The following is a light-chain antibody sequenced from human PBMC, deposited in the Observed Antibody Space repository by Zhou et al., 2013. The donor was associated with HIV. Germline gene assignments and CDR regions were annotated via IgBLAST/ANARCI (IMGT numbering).Light chain of an antibody. Sequence: EIVLTQSPATLSLSPGDRATLSCRASQSVRKSLAWYQQKRGQAPRLLIYDASNRATGIPARFSGSGSGPDFTLTISSLEPEDSAVYYCQQRSDWWTFGQGTKVEIK. CDR3: QQRSDWWT. CDR2: DAS. V-gene: IGKV3-11*01. CDR1: QSVRKS. J-gene: IGKJ1*01.